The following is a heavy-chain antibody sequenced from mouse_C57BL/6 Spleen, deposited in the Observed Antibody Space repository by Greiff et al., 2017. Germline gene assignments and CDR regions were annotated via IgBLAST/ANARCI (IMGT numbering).Heavy chain of an antibody. J-gene: IGHJ4*01. CDR3: ARERLRPYYYAMDY. D-gene: IGHD2-2*01. CDR2: ISSGSSTI. CDR1: GFTFSDYG. V-gene: IGHV5-17*01. Sequence: EVQLVESGGGLVKPGGSLKLSCAASGFTFSDYGMHWVRQAPEKGLEWVAYISSGSSTIYYADTVKGRFTISRDNAKNTLFLQMTSLRSEDTALYYCARERLRPYYYAMDYWGQGTSVTVSS.